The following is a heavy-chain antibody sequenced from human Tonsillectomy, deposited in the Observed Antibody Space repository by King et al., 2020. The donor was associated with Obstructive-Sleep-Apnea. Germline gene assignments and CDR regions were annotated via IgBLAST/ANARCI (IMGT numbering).Heavy chain of an antibody. J-gene: IGHJ4*02. V-gene: IGHV3-43*01. CDR3: VRAYDGSPSTTVPLGY. D-gene: IGHD3-10*01. CDR1: GFTVDDYS. Sequence: EVQLVESGGAVVQPGGSLRLSCAASGFTVDDYSMFWVRQGPGKGLEFVSVISWDGGTIHYAESVKGRFSMSRDDSKNSLFLQMSRLRIDDTAFYYCVRAYDGSPSTTVPLGYWGQGTLVTVSS. CDR2: ISWDGGTI.